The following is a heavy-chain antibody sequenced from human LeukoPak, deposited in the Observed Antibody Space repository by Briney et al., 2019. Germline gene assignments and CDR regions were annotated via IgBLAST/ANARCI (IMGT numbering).Heavy chain of an antibody. CDR1: GGSINSFY. CDR2: IYFGST. Sequence: SETLSLTCTVSGGSINSFYWSWIRQPPGKGLEWIGYIYFGSTNYNPSLNSRVTISVDTSKNQFSLKLSSVTAADTAVYYCARGFLYDSSGYYYVHFDYWGQGTLVTVSS. D-gene: IGHD3-22*01. V-gene: IGHV4-59*12. J-gene: IGHJ4*02. CDR3: ARGFLYDSSGYYYVHFDY.